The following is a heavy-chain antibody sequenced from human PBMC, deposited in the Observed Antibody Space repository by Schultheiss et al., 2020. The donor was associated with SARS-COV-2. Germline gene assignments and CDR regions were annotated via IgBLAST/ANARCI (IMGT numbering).Heavy chain of an antibody. D-gene: IGHD6-6*01. V-gene: IGHV4-34*01. CDR1: GGSISSYY. Sequence: SQTLSLTCTVSGGSISSYYWSWIRQPPGKGLEWIGEINHSGSTNYNPSLKSRVTISVDTSKNQFSLKLSSVTAADTAVYYCARGTFAAARLLGRHWFDPWGQGTLVTVSS. CDR3: ARGTFAAARLLGRHWFDP. CDR2: INHSGST. J-gene: IGHJ5*02.